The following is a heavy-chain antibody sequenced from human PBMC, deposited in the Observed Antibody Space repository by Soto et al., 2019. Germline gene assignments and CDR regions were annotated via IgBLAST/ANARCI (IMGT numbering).Heavy chain of an antibody. CDR2: IYYSGST. CDR3: ASTPIAAHGNNWFDP. CDR1: GGSISSSSYY. J-gene: IGHJ5*02. D-gene: IGHD6-13*01. V-gene: IGHV4-39*07. Sequence: QLQLQESGPGLVKPSETLSLTCTVSGGSISSSSYYWGWIRQPPGKGLEWIGSIYYSGSTNYNPSLKSRVTISVDTSKNQFSLKLSSVTAADTAVYYCASTPIAAHGNNWFDPWGQGTLVTVSS.